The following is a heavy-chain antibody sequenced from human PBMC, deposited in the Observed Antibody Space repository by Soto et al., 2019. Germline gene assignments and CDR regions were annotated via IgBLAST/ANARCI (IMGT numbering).Heavy chain of an antibody. CDR1: GFSLSTTGVG. CDR3: AHSAWFGELS. Sequence: QITLKESGPTLVKPTQTLTLTCTFSGFSLSTTGVGVAWIRQPPGKALEWLALIYWDDDKRYSPSLKTRLTITKGASKNQVVLTMTDIDPVDTGTYYCAHSAWFGELSGGQGTLVTVSS. CDR2: IYWDDDK. V-gene: IGHV2-5*02. J-gene: IGHJ4*02. D-gene: IGHD3-10*01.